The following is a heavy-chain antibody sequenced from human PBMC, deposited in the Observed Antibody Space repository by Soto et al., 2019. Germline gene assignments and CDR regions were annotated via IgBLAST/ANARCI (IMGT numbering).Heavy chain of an antibody. CDR2: INHSGST. J-gene: IGHJ5*02. V-gene: IGHV4-34*01. D-gene: IGHD3-9*01. CDR1: GGSFSGYY. CDR3: ARDRTYYDILTGYRTNWFDP. Sequence: SETLSLTCAVYGGSFSGYYWSWIRQPPGNGLEWIGEINHSGSTNYNPSLKGRVTISVDTSKNQFSLKLSSVTAADTAVYYCARDRTYYDILTGYRTNWFDPWGQGALVTVSS.